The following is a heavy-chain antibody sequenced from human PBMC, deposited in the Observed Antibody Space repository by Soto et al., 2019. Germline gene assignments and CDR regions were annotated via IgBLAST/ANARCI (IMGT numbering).Heavy chain of an antibody. J-gene: IGHJ6*02. CDR3: AKASEWYGSGSYFGERGYYYGMDA. D-gene: IGHD3-10*01. CDR1: GFRLSDYW. V-gene: IGHV3-74*01. CDR2: ISVDGGDT. Sequence: GGSLRLSCAASGFRLSDYWMHWVRQVPGKGLLWVSRISVDGGDTTYAESVKGRFTISRDNSKNTLYLQMNSLRAEDTAVYYCAKASEWYGSGSYFGERGYYYGMDAWGQGTTVNVS.